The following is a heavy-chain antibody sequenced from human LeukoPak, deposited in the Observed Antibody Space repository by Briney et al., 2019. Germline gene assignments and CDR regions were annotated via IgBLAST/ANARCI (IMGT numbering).Heavy chain of an antibody. CDR2: IIPIFGTA. CDR3: ARSSVSGWYSLALDI. Sequence: ASVKVSCKASGGTFSSYAISWVRQAPGQWLEWMGGIIPIFGTANYAQKFQGRVTITADESTSTAYMELSSLRSEDTAVYYCARSSVSGWYSLALDIWGQGTMVTVSS. J-gene: IGHJ3*02. V-gene: IGHV1-69*13. CDR1: GGTFSSYA. D-gene: IGHD6-19*01.